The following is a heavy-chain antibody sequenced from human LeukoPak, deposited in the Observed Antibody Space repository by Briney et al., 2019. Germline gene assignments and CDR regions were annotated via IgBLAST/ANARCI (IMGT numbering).Heavy chain of an antibody. CDR2: IYSGGST. J-gene: IGHJ6*02. CDR3: VRVNKPYLHGMDV. V-gene: IGHV3-53*01. Sequence: GVSLRLSCAASGFTVSSNYMSWVRQAPGKGLEWVSIIYSGGSTSYADSVKGRFTISRDNSKNTLFLQMNSLRAEDTAVYYCVRVNKPYLHGMDVWGQGTTVTVSS. CDR1: GFTVSSNY. D-gene: IGHD1/OR15-1a*01.